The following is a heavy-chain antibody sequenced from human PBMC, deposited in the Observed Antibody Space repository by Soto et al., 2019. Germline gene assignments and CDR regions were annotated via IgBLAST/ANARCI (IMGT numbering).Heavy chain of an antibody. V-gene: IGHV3-33*01. CDR3: ARDVNDFWSGYLY. CDR2: LWYDGSNI. Sequence: QVQLVESGGGVVQPGKSLRLSCTTSGFTFSSYAMHWVRQAPGKGLEWVAVLWYDGSNIQYADSVKGRFTISRDNSKSTVYLQMDSLRAEDAAVYYCARDVNDFWSGYLYWGQGTLVTVSS. CDR1: GFTFSSYA. D-gene: IGHD3-3*01. J-gene: IGHJ4*02.